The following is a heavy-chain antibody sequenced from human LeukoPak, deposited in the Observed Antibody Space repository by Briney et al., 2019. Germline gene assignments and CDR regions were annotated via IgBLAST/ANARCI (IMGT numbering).Heavy chain of an antibody. CDR1: GFTFSSYA. D-gene: IGHD2-2*01. CDR3: ARTYCSSTSCYRSEGLYYFDY. V-gene: IGHV3-30-3*01. J-gene: IGHJ4*02. CDR2: ISYDGSNK. Sequence: GGSLRLSCAASGFTFSSYAMHWVRQAPGKGLEWVAVISYDGSNKYYADSVKGRFTISRDNSKNTLYLQMNSLRAEDTAVYYCARTYCSSTSCYRSEGLYYFDYWGQGTLVTVSS.